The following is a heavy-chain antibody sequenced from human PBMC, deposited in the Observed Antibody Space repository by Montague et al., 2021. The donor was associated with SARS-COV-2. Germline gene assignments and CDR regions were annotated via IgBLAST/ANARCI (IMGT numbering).Heavy chain of an antibody. CDR1: GFPFSSYA. CDR2: ISGSGGST. D-gene: IGHD2-2*01. Sequence: SLRLSCAASGFPFSSYAMSWVRQAPGKGLEWVSAISGSGGSTYYADSVKGRFTISRDNSKNTLYLQMNSLRAEDTAVYYCAKRLIKNYQLLDYYYMDVWGKGTTVTVSS. J-gene: IGHJ6*03. CDR3: AKRLIKNYQLLDYYYMDV. V-gene: IGHV3-23*01.